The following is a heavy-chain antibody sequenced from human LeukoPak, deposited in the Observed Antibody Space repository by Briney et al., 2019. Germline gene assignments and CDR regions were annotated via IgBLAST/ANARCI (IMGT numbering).Heavy chain of an antibody. Sequence: GASVEVSCKASGYTFTSYDINWVRQATGQGLEWMGWMNPNSGNTGYAQKFQGRVTITRNTSISTAYMELSSLRSEDTAVYYCAREYSSSSGDYWGQGTLVTVSS. CDR1: GYTFTSYD. CDR2: MNPNSGNT. D-gene: IGHD6-6*01. V-gene: IGHV1-8*03. CDR3: AREYSSSSGDY. J-gene: IGHJ4*02.